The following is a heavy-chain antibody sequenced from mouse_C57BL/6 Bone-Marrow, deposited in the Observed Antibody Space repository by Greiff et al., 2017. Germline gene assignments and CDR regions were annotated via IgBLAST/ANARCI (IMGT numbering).Heavy chain of an antibody. D-gene: IGHD1-1*01. Sequence: EVLLVESGAELVRPGASVKLSCTASGFNIKDDYMHWVKQRPEQGLEWIGWIVPENGDTEYASKFQGKATITADTSSKTAYLQLSSLTSEDPAVYYCTGCYYDSSGWGQGTTLTVSS. V-gene: IGHV14-4*01. J-gene: IGHJ2*01. CDR3: TGCYYDSSG. CDR2: IVPENGDT. CDR1: GFNIKDDY.